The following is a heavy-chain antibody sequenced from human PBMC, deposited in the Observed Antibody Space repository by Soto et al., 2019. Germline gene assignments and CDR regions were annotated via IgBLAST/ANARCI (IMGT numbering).Heavy chain of an antibody. CDR3: ASGSHVPHY. Sequence: QLQLQESGSGLVKPSQTLSLTCAVSSGSISSGGYSWSWIRQSPGKGLEWIGYISHSGSTYYNPSLKSRVTISVDRAKNQFSLKLSSVTAADTAVYYCASGSHVPHYWGQGTLVTVSS. D-gene: IGHD6-6*01. CDR2: ISHSGST. J-gene: IGHJ4*02. V-gene: IGHV4-30-2*06. CDR1: SGSISSGGYS.